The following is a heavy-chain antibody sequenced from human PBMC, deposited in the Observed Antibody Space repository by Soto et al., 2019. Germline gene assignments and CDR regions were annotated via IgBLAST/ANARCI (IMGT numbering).Heavy chain of an antibody. CDR1: GYTFTSYG. Sequence: ASVKVSCKASGYTFTSYGISWVRQAPGQGLEWMGWISAYNGNTKYAEKFQGRVTMTTDTSTSTAHMELSRLRSDDTAVYYCARDGEGIAVPGNSFDIWGQGTMVTVSS. D-gene: IGHD6-19*01. J-gene: IGHJ3*02. V-gene: IGHV1-18*01. CDR2: ISAYNGNT. CDR3: ARDGEGIAVPGNSFDI.